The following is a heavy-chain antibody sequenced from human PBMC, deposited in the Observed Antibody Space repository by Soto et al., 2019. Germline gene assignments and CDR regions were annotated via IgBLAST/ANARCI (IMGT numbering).Heavy chain of an antibody. J-gene: IGHJ6*02. V-gene: IGHV3-30*18. CDR2: ISNDGSNK. Sequence: PGGSLRLSCAASGFRFSGYGMHWVRQAPGKGLEWLAAISNDGSNKYYGDSVKGRFTISRDNSKNTLYLQIDSLRAEDTAVYYCAKDGALAVAGPAYYYYGMDVWGQGTTVTVSS. CDR1: GFRFSGYG. CDR3: AKDGALAVAGPAYYYYGMDV. D-gene: IGHD6-19*01.